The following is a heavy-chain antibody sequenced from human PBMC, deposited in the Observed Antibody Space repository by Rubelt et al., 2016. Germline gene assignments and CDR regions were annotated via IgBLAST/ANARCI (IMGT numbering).Heavy chain of an antibody. CDR3: ARRNGCSSGWYSIRCAFDI. V-gene: IGHV4-39*01. CDR2: IYYSGST. Sequence: QLQLQESGPGLVKPSETLSLTCTVSGGSISSSSYYWGWIRQPPGKGLEWIGSIYYSGSTYYYSSLKSRVTISVGTSKTRFSLKLCSGIAADTAVYYCARRNGCSSGWYSIRCAFDIWGRGTMVTVSS. D-gene: IGHD6-19*01. J-gene: IGHJ3*02. CDR1: GGSISSSSYY.